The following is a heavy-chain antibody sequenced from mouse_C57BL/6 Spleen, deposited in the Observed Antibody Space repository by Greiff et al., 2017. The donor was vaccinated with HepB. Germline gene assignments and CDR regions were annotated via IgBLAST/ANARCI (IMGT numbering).Heavy chain of an antibody. CDR1: GYSFTGYY. V-gene: IGHV1-43*01. D-gene: IGHD1-1*01. J-gene: IGHJ4*01. CDR2: INPSTGGT. CDR3: ARGGITTVDLSYYAMDY. Sequence: VQLQQSGPELVKPGASVKISCKASGYSFTGYYMHWVKQSSEKSLEWIGEINPSTGGTSYNQKFKGKATLTVDKSSSTAYMQLTSLTSEDSAVYYCARGGITTVDLSYYAMDYWGQGTSVTVSS.